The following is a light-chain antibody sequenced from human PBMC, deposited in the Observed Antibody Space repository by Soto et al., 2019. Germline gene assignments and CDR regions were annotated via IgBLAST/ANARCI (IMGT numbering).Light chain of an antibody. CDR1: QTVTRSY. Sequence: EIVLTQSPGTLSLSPGERATLSCRASQTVTRSYLAWYQQKPGQAPRLLTYGASTRATGIPARFSGSGSGTDFTLTISNLEPEDSAVYYCQQRHMWPITFGQGTRREIK. V-gene: IGKV3D-20*02. J-gene: IGKJ5*01. CDR2: GAS. CDR3: QQRHMWPIT.